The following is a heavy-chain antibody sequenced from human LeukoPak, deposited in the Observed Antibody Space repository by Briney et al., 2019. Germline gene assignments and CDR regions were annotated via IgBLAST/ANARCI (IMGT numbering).Heavy chain of an antibody. V-gene: IGHV3-48*03. CDR1: GFTFSSYE. CDR3: ARAGSYFDY. D-gene: IGHD1-26*01. CDR2: ISSSGNNI. Sequence: PEGSLRLSCAASGFTFSSYEMNWVRQAPGKGLEWVSYISSSGNNIYYADSVKGRFTISRDNAKNSLYLQMNSLRAEDSGLYYCARAGSYFDYWGQGTLVTVSS. J-gene: IGHJ4*02.